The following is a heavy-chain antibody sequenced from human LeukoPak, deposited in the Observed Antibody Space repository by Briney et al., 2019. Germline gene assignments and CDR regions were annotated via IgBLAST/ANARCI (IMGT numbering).Heavy chain of an antibody. V-gene: IGHV1-2*02. CDR2: INPNSGGT. J-gene: IGHJ4*02. CDR3: ARGFYSSSLDY. D-gene: IGHD6-6*01. Sequence: ASVKVSCKASGYTFSNNDINWVRQAPGQGLEWMGWINPNSGGTNYAQKFQGRVTMTRDTSISTAYMELSRLRSDDTAVYYCARGFYSSSLDYWGQGTLVTASS. CDR1: GYTFSNND.